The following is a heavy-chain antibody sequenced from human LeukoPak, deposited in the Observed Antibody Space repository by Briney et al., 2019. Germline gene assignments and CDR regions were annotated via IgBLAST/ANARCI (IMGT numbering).Heavy chain of an antibody. V-gene: IGHV4-59*01. J-gene: IGHJ6*03. D-gene: IGHD3-22*01. CDR3: ARSSEGRYYYDSSGFSYYYYYMDV. Sequence: SETLSLTCTVSGSSISNYYWSWIRQPPGKGLEWIGYIYYSGSTNYNPSLKSRVTISIDTSKNQFSLKLSSVTAADTAVYYCARSSEGRYYYDSSGFSYYYYYMDVWGKGTTVTISS. CDR1: GSSISNYY. CDR2: IYYSGST.